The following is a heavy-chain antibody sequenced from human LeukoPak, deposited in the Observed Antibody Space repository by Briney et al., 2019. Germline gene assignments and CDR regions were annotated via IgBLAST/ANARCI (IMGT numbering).Heavy chain of an antibody. CDR1: GGTFSSYA. CDR2: IIPIFGTA. CDR3: ARERWEDEDKYYGMDV. D-gene: IGHD1-26*01. Sequence: SVKVSCKASGGTFSSYAISWVRQAPGQGLEWMGGIIPIFGTANYAQKFQGRVTITTDESTSTAYMELSSLRSEDTAVYYCARERWEDEDKYYGMDVWGQGTTVTVSS. V-gene: IGHV1-69*05. J-gene: IGHJ6*02.